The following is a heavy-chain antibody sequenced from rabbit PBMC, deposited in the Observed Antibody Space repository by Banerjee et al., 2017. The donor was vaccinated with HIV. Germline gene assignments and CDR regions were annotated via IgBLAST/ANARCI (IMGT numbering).Heavy chain of an antibody. CDR3: ASDRGDL. J-gene: IGHJ4*01. Sequence: QSLEESGGDLVKPGASLTLTCTATGFTISGAYCMSWVRQAPGKGLEWIGCIDIDSSAYYATWVNGRITISKTSSTTMTLKMTSLTAADTATYFCASDRGDLWGPGTLVTVS. CDR2: IDIDSSA. V-gene: IGHV1S40*01. CDR1: GFTISGAYC.